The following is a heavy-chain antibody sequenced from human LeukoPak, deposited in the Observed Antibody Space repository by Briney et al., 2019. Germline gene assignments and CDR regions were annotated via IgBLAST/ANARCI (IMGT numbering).Heavy chain of an antibody. CDR2: INPIFGTT. D-gene: IGHD3-16*01. Sequence: SVKVSCKASGGTFSSYAISWVRQAPGQGLEWMGGINPIFGTTNYAQKFQGRVTITTDESTSTAYMELSSLRSEDTAVYYCARDRPITFGGVIRLGYWGQGTLVTVSS. V-gene: IGHV1-69*05. J-gene: IGHJ4*02. CDR3: ARDRPITFGGVIRLGY. CDR1: GGTFSSYA.